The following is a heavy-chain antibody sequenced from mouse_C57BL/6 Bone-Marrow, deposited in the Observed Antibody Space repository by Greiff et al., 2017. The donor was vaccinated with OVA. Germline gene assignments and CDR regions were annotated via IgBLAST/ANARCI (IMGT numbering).Heavy chain of an antibody. CDR1: GFTFSDYY. J-gene: IGHJ1*03. Sequence: DVMLVESEGGLVQPGSSMKLSCTASGFTFSDYYMAWVRQVPEKGLEWVANINYDGSSTYYLDSLKSRFINSRDNAKNILYLQMSSLKSEDTATYYCARDGFITTVVATKWYFDVWGTGTTVTVSS. CDR2: INYDGSST. CDR3: ARDGFITTVVATKWYFDV. D-gene: IGHD1-1*01. V-gene: IGHV5-16*01.